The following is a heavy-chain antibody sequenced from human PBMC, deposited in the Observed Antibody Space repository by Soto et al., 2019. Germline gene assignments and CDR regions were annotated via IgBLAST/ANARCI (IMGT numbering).Heavy chain of an antibody. D-gene: IGHD2-2*01. J-gene: IGHJ4*02. CDR1: GGSFSDYY. Sequence: QVQLQQWGAGLLKPSETLSLTCAVYGGSFSDYYCSWIRQPPGKGLEWIGEINHSGSTNYNPSLKSXXTISVDPSKNQFSLKMNSVTAADTAVYYCAGSRDGYHPFDCWGQGTLVTVSS. CDR3: AGSRDGYHPFDC. V-gene: IGHV4-34*01. CDR2: INHSGST.